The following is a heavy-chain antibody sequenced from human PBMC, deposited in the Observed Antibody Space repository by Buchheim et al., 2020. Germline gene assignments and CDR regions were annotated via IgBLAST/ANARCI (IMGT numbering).Heavy chain of an antibody. CDR2: ISSSSSYT. CDR1: GFTFSDYY. J-gene: IGHJ6*02. V-gene: IGHV3-11*06. D-gene: IGHD3-3*01. Sequence: QVQLVESGGGLVKPGGSLRLSCAASGFTFSDYYMSWIRQAPGKGLEWVSYISSSSSYTNYADSVKGRFTISRDHAKNSLYLQMNSLRAEDTAVYYCARGHYDFWSGSVNYYGMDVWGQGTT. CDR3: ARGHYDFWSGSVNYYGMDV.